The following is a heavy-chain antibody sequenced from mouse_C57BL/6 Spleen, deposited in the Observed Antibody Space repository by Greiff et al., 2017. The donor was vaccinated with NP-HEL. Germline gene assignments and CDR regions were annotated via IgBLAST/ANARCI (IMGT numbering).Heavy chain of an antibody. J-gene: IGHJ3*01. CDR2: IYPGDGDT. Sequence: VQLVESGPELVKPGASVKISCKASGYAFSSSWMNWVKQRPGKGLEWIGRIYPGDGDTNYNGKFQGKATLTADKSSSTAYMQLSSLTSEDSAVYFCARTDYSNYRFAYWGQGTLVTVSA. CDR3: ARTDYSNYRFAY. CDR1: GYAFSSSW. V-gene: IGHV1-82*01. D-gene: IGHD2-5*01.